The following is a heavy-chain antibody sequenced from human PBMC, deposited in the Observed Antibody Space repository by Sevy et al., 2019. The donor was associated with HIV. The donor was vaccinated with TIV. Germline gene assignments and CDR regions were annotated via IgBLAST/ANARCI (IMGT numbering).Heavy chain of an antibody. Sequence: SETLSLTCTVSGGSITSLYWNWIRQPPGKGLEWIANIYYYGHISYNPSLKSRVTLSLDTSKNQFSLRLGSVTAADTAMYYCAGENAWGRGYSWGQGTLVTVSS. CDR1: GGSITSLY. CDR3: AGENAWGRGYS. J-gene: IGHJ4*02. D-gene: IGHD1-26*01. CDR2: IYYYGHI. V-gene: IGHV4-59*08.